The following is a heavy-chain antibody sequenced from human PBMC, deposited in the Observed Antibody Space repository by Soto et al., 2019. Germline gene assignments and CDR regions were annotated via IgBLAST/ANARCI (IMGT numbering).Heavy chain of an antibody. CDR1: GYTFTSYG. Sequence: GASVKVSCKASGYTFTSYGISWVRQAPGQGLEWMGWISAYNGNTNYAQKLQGRVTMTTDTSTSTAYLEMRSLRSDDTAEDYCERAGLYDILSGPWGQGNLVTVPS. CDR3: ERAGLYDILSGP. J-gene: IGHJ4*02. V-gene: IGHV1-18*01. CDR2: ISAYNGNT. D-gene: IGHD3-9*01.